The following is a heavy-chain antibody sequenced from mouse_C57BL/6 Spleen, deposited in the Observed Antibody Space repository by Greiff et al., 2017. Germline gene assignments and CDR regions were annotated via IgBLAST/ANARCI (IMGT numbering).Heavy chain of an antibody. CDR2: ISSGSSTI. Sequence: EVKLVESGGGLVKPGGSLKLSCAASGFTFSDYGMHWVRQAPEKGLEWVAYISSGSSTIYYADTVKGRFTISKDNAKNTLFLQMTRLRSEDTAMYYCRRDYGSSRAWFAYWGQGTLVTVSA. V-gene: IGHV5-17*01. J-gene: IGHJ3*01. D-gene: IGHD1-1*01. CDR1: GFTFSDYG. CDR3: RRDYGSSRAWFAY.